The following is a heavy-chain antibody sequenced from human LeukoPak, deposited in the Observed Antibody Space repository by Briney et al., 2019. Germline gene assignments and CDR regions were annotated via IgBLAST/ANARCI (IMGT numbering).Heavy chain of an antibody. J-gene: IGHJ3*02. Sequence: GGSLRLSCAASGFTFSSYSVQWVSRAPGKGLEWVSYISSGGGTTYYAESVEGRFTISRDNAKHSLYLHMNSLRAEDTAVYYCARESRSATLELRLGRAFDIWAQGTMVIVSS. V-gene: IGHV3-48*04. CDR3: ARESRSATLELRLGRAFDI. D-gene: IGHD3-16*01. CDR1: GFTFSSYS. CDR2: ISSGGGTT.